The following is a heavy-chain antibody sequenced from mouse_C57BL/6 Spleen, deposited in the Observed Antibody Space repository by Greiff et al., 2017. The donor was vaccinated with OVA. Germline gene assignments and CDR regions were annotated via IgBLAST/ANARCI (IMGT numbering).Heavy chain of an antibody. CDR3: TRRDFYYGDYYAMDY. D-gene: IGHD1-1*01. Sequence: EVQGVESGGGLVQPGGSMKLSCAASGFTFSDAWMDWVRQSPEKGLEWVAEIRNKANNHATYYAESVKGRFTISRDDSKSSVYLQMNSLRAEDTGIYYCTRRDFYYGDYYAMDYWGQGTSVTVSS. CDR1: GFTFSDAW. V-gene: IGHV6-6*01. CDR2: IRNKANNHAT. J-gene: IGHJ4*01.